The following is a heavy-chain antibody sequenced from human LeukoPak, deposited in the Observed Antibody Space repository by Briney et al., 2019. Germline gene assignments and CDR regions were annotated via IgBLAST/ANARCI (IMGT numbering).Heavy chain of an antibody. CDR2: ISGSGGST. CDR1: GFTFGNYG. V-gene: IGHV3-23*01. Sequence: GGSLRLSCAASGFTFGNYGMSWVRQAPGKGLEWVSAISGSGGSTYYADSVKGRFTISRDNSKNTLYLQMNSLRAEDTAVYYCAKRGGRRIAAAGGDYWGQGTLVTVSS. J-gene: IGHJ4*02. D-gene: IGHD6-13*01. CDR3: AKRGGRRIAAAGGDY.